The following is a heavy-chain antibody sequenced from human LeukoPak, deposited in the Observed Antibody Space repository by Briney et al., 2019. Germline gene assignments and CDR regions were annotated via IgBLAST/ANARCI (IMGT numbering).Heavy chain of an antibody. D-gene: IGHD3-10*01. J-gene: IGHJ4*02. CDR2: ISGSGGST. Sequence: GGSLRLSCAASGFTFSSSAMSWVRQAPEKGLEWVSAISGSGGSTYYADSVKGRFTISRDNSKNTLYLQMNSLRAEDTAVYYCAKDRGTDYYGSGSYYNWGQGTLVTVSS. CDR3: AKDRGTDYYGSGSYYN. V-gene: IGHV3-23*01. CDR1: GFTFSSSA.